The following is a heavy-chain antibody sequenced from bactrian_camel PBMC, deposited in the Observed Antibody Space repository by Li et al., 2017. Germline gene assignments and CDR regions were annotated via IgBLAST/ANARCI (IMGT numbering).Heavy chain of an antibody. CDR3: AAAAGLFGGTCLDVRSVDY. Sequence: HVQLVESGGGSVQAGGSLRLSCLYNHRGNCMGWFRQAPGKEREGVAAINASGGRTAYRNSVKGRFTISQDNAKSTLYLQMNSLNSEDTAMYYCAAAAGLFGGTCLDVRSVDYWGQGTQVTVSS. V-gene: IGHV3S54*01. J-gene: IGHJ4*01. CDR2: INASGGRT. D-gene: IGHD7*01. CDR1: NHRGNC.